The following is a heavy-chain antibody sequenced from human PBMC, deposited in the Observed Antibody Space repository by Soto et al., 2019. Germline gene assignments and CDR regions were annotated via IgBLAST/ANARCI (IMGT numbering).Heavy chain of an antibody. CDR2: IVPMSGTT. Sequence: QVQLVQSGAEVKKPGSSVRVPCKASGGTLSSSVISWVRQAPGQGLEWMGSIVPMSGTTKYARRFQGRVTITADESTNTAYMELSSLRSEDSAVYYCAREGFSGSYLPSWGQGTLVTVSS. D-gene: IGHD1-26*01. V-gene: IGHV1-69*18. CDR3: AREGFSGSYLPS. CDR1: GGTLSSSV. J-gene: IGHJ5*02.